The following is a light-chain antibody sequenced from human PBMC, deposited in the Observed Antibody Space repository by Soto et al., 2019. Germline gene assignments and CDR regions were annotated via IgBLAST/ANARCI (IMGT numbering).Light chain of an antibody. J-gene: IGKJ4*01. V-gene: IGKV3-15*01. CDR2: DAS. CDR1: QNVYNN. CDR3: QQCRNWPLT. Sequence: EIMMTQSPATLSVPPGEGATLSCKASQNVYNNLAWYQQRPGQPPRLLIYDASTRATGISARFSGSGYGTEFTLTISSLQSEDFAVYFCQQCRNWPLTFGGGTKVDIK.